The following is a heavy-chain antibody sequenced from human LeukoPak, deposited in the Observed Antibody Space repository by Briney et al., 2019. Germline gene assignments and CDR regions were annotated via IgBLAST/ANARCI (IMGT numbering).Heavy chain of an antibody. D-gene: IGHD3-22*01. CDR2: ISSSSSTI. V-gene: IGHV3-48*04. CDR3: AREEYHYDSSGYHNWFDP. CDR1: GFTFSSYS. J-gene: IGHJ5*02. Sequence: GGSLRLSCAASGFTFSSYSMNWVRQAPGKGLEWVSYISSSSSTIYYADSVKGRFTISRDNAKNSLYLQMNSLRAEDTAVYYCAREEYHYDSSGYHNWFDPWGQGTLVTVSS.